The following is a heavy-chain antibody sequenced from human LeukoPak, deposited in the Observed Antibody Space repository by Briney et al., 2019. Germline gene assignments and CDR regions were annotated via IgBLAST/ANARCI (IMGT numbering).Heavy chain of an antibody. V-gene: IGHV1-46*01. CDR3: ARALREYSSSWFSDF. J-gene: IGHJ4*02. CDR1: GYTFTSYY. Sequence: ASVKVSCKASGYTFTSYYMHWVRQAPGQGLEWMGIINPSGGSTSYAQKFQGRVTMTRDTSTSTVYMELSSLRSDDTAVYFCARALREYSSSWFSDFWGQGTLVTVSS. CDR2: INPSGGST. D-gene: IGHD6-13*01.